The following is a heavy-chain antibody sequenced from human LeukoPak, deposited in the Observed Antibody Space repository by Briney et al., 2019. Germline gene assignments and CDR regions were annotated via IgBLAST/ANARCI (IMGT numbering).Heavy chain of an antibody. V-gene: IGHV3-7*01. CDR1: GFTFSSYW. Sequence: GGSLRLSCAASGFTFSSYWMTWVRQAPGKGLEGVANINQDGSEKYYVDSVKGRFTISRDNAKNSLYLQMNSLRAEYTAVYYCGRGFIYRDYYASSGYSYLPDYWGQGPLVPVSS. D-gene: IGHD3-22*01. CDR2: INQDGSEK. J-gene: IGHJ4*02. CDR3: GRGFIYRDYYASSGYSYLPDY.